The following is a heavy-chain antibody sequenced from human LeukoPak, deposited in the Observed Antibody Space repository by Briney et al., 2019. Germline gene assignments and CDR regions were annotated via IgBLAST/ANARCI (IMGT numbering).Heavy chain of an antibody. CDR1: GGTFSSYA. CDR3: ARGGMSSSWYTDDAFDI. Sequence: GSSVKVSCKASGGTFSSYAISWVRQAPGQGLEWMGGIIPIFGTANYAQKFQGRVTITADESTSTAYMELSSLRSEDTAVYYCARGGMSSSWYTDDAFDIWGQGTMVTVSS. D-gene: IGHD6-13*01. V-gene: IGHV1-69*01. J-gene: IGHJ3*02. CDR2: IIPIFGTA.